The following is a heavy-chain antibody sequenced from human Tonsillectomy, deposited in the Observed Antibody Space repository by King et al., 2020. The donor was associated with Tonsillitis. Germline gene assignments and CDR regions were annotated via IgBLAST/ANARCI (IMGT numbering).Heavy chain of an antibody. D-gene: IGHD3-3*01. V-gene: IGHV3-30-3*01. CDR2: MSYDGSNR. Sequence: VQLVESGGGVVQPGRSLRLSCAASGFTFSDYAMHWVRQAPGKGLEWVAVMSYDGSNRYYADSVKGRFTISRDNSKKTLYLQMNSLRVEDTAVYYCARVSSPEYDFWSGYFDYWGQGTLVTVSS. J-gene: IGHJ4*02. CDR3: ARVSSPEYDFWSGYFDY. CDR1: GFTFSDYA.